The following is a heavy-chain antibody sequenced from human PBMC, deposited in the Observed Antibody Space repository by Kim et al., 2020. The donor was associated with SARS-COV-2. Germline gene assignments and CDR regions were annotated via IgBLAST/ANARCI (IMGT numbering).Heavy chain of an antibody. CDR2: IYYSGST. J-gene: IGHJ6*02. CDR1: GGSISSYY. Sequence: SETLSLTCTVSGGSISSYYWSWIRQPPGKGLEWIGYIYYSGSTNYNPSLKSRVTISVDTSKNQFSLKLSSVTAADTAVYYCARVDQYYYYGMDVWGRGTTVTVSS. D-gene: IGHD2-2*01. V-gene: IGHV4-59*01. CDR3: ARVDQYYYYGMDV.